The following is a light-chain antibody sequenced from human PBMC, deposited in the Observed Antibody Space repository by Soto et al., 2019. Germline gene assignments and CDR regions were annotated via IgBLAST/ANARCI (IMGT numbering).Light chain of an antibody. Sequence: QSVLTQPPSASGTPGQEVTISCSGSSSNIGGNAVNWYQQVPGTAPKLLIYSDNQRPSGVPDRFSGSKSGTSASLAISGLQSEDEADYYCAAWDDTLNGRVFGGGTKVTVL. CDR3: AAWDDTLNGRV. CDR2: SDN. V-gene: IGLV1-44*01. J-gene: IGLJ2*01. CDR1: SSNIGGNA.